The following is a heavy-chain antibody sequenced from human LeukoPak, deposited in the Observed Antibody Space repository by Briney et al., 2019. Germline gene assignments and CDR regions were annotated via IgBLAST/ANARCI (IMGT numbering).Heavy chain of an antibody. J-gene: IGHJ4*02. D-gene: IGHD4-23*01. V-gene: IGHV4-39*01. Sequence: PSETLSLTCTVSGGSTSSWTYYWGWIRQPPGKGLEWIGTIYYGGTNYYNPSLKSRVTISVDTSKNQFSLNLNSVTAADTAVYYCAYGSNSAADHWGQGTLVTVSS. CDR3: AYGSNSAADH. CDR1: GGSTSSWTYY. CDR2: IYYGGTN.